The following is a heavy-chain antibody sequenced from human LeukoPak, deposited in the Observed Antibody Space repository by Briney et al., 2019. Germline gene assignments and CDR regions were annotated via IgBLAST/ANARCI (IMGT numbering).Heavy chain of an antibody. CDR3: ASQKTGTWGNHDAFDI. V-gene: IGHV4-38-2*02. CDR2: IYHSGNT. D-gene: IGHD1-1*01. J-gene: IGHJ3*02. CDR1: GYSISSGYY. Sequence: SETLSLTCTVSGYSISSGYYWGWIRQPPGKGLEWIANIYHSGNTYYNPSLRSRVTISVDTSRNQFSLKLSSVTAADTAVYYCASQKTGTWGNHDAFDIWGQGTMVTVSS.